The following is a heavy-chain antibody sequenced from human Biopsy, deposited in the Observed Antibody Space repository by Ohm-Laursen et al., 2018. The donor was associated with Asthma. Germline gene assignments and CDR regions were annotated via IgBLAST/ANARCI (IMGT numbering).Heavy chain of an antibody. J-gene: IGHJ4*02. Sequence: SETLSLTCTVSYCSITSGGYYWTWIRQHPGKGLEWIGFIYYSGCTYYNPSLKSLVSISIDTSKNQFFLKLSSVTAADTAVYYCARAQDYYDSRGYYRSFDYWGQGTLVTVSS. D-gene: IGHD3-22*01. CDR1: YCSITSGGYY. CDR3: ARAQDYYDSRGYYRSFDY. CDR2: IYYSGCT. V-gene: IGHV4-31*01.